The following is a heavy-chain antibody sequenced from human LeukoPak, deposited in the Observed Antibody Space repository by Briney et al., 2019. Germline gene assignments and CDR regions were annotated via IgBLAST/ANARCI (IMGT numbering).Heavy chain of an antibody. CDR1: GYTFTSYG. J-gene: IGHJ5*02. V-gene: IGHV1-3*03. Sequence: ASVKVSCKASGYTFTSYGISWVRQAPGQGLEWMGWIHSGNGNTQYSQEFQGRVTITRDTSASTAYMELISLRSEDMAVYYCARAAIESSGWYNWLDPWGQGTLVTVSS. CDR2: IHSGNGNT. CDR3: ARAAIESSGWYNWLDP. D-gene: IGHD6-19*01.